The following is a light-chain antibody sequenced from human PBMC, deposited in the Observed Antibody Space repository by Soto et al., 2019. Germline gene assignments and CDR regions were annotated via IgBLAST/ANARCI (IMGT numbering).Light chain of an antibody. CDR2: DVS. J-gene: IGLJ1*01. Sequence: CGLPGRCSTNSRPGNSSDVGGYTYVPWYQQHPGKAPKLMIYDVSKRPSGVPDRFSGSKSGNTASLTISGLQAEDEADYYCCSYAGSYVFGTGTKVTVL. V-gene: IGLV2-11*01. CDR3: CSYAGSYV. CDR1: SSDVGGYTY.